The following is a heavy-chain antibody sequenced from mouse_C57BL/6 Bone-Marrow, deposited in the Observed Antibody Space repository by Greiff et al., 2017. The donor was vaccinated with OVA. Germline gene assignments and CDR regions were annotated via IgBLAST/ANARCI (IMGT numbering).Heavy chain of an antibody. CDR1: GYTFTSYW. CDR2: IHPNSGST. Sequence: QVQLQQPGAELVKPGASVKLSCKASGYTFTSYWMHWVKQRPGQGLEWIGMIHPNSGSTNYTEKFKSKATLTVDKSSSTAYMQLSSLTSEDSAVYYCARYTTVVANYAMDYWGQGTSVTVSS. V-gene: IGHV1-64*01. CDR3: ARYTTVVANYAMDY. J-gene: IGHJ4*01. D-gene: IGHD1-1*01.